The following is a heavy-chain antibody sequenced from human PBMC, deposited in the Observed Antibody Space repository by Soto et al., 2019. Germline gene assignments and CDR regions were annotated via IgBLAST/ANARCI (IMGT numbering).Heavy chain of an antibody. CDR3: AREVEYSGYAPRFYFDY. J-gene: IGHJ4*02. CDR2: IYYSGST. V-gene: IGHV4-31*03. CDR1: GGSISSGGYY. Sequence: QVQLQESGPGLVKPSQTLSLTCTVSGGSISSGGYYWSWIRQHPGKGLEWIGYIYYSGSTYYNPSLKSRVTISVDTSKNQFSLKLSSVTAADTAVYYCAREVEYSGYAPRFYFDYWGQGTLVTVSS. D-gene: IGHD5-12*01.